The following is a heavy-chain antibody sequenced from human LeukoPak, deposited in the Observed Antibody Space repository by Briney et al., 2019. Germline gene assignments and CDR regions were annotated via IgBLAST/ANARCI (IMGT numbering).Heavy chain of an antibody. CDR3: ARQLGAFDI. CDR2: TYYRSKWYY. D-gene: IGHD3-16*01. Sequence: SQTLSLTCAISGDSVSSNSVAWNWLRQSPSRGLEWLGRTYYRSKWYYDYAASLESRITINPDTSKNQFSLQLNSVTPEDTAVYYCARQLGAFDIWGQGTMVTVSS. J-gene: IGHJ3*02. V-gene: IGHV6-1*01. CDR1: GDSVSSNSVA.